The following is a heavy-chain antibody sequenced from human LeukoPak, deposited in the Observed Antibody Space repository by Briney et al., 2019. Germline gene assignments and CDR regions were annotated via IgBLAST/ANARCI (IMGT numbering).Heavy chain of an antibody. D-gene: IGHD2-15*01. CDR3: AKVFYFSGGSRYLFDY. CDR2: IIPIFGTA. J-gene: IGHJ4*02. CDR1: GGTFSSYA. V-gene: IGHV1-69*05. Sequence: VASVKVSCKASGGTFSSYAISWVRQAPGQGLEWMGGIIPIFGTANYTQKFQGRVTITTDESTSTAYMELSSLRSEDTAVYYCAKVFYFSGGSRYLFDYWGQGTLVTVSS.